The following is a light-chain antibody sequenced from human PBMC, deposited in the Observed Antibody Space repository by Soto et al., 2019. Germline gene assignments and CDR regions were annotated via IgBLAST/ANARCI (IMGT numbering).Light chain of an antibody. CDR1: QGIRND. Sequence: AIQMTQSPSSLSASVGDRVTITCRASQGIRNDVGWYQQKPGKAPKLLIYAASSLQSGVPSMFSGSGSGTDFTITISSLQPEDFAAYYCLQDYNYPRTFGQGTKVEIK. V-gene: IGKV1-6*01. CDR2: AAS. J-gene: IGKJ1*01. CDR3: LQDYNYPRT.